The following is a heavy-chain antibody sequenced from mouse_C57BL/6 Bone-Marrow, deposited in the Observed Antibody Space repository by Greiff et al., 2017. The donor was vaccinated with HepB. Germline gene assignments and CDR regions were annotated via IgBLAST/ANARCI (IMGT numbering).Heavy chain of an antibody. CDR1: GFTFSDYG. V-gene: IGHV5-17*01. Sequence: EVQRVESGGGLVKPGGSLKLSCAASGFTFSDYGMHWVRQAPEKGLEWVAYISSGSSTIYYADTVKGRFTISRDNAKNTLFLQMTSLRSEDTAMYYCARSYYGSSYVRFAYWGQGTLVTVSA. CDR3: ARSYYGSSYVRFAY. CDR2: ISSGSSTI. J-gene: IGHJ3*01. D-gene: IGHD1-1*01.